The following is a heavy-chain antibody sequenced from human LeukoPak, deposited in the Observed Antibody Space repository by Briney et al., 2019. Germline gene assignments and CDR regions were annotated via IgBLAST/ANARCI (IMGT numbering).Heavy chain of an antibody. CDR1: GYTFTGYY. Sequence: ASVKVSCKASGYTFTGYYMHWVRQAPGQGLEWMGWINPNSGGTNYAQKFQGWVTMTRDTSISTAYMELSRLRSDDTAVYYCARGVGVGATEGYYFDYWGQGTLVTVSS. CDR3: ARGVGVGATEGYYFDY. D-gene: IGHD1-26*01. J-gene: IGHJ4*02. CDR2: INPNSGGT. V-gene: IGHV1-2*04.